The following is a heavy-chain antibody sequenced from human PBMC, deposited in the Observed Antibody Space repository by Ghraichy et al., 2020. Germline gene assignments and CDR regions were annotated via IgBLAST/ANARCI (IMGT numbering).Heavy chain of an antibody. J-gene: IGHJ4*02. D-gene: IGHD3-16*01. CDR3: ARGESGLGD. V-gene: IGHV3-74*01. CDR2: ISPAGNII. Sequence: ESLNISCAASGFTLSSYWMYCVRLVPGKGLEWLSHISPAGNIINYAGSVRGRFTISRDIAKNTLYLQMNSLRAEDTAVYFCARGESGLGDWGQGTLVTVSS. CDR1: GFTLSSYW.